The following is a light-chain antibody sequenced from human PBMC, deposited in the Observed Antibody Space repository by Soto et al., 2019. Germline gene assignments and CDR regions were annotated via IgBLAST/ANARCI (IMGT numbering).Light chain of an antibody. Sequence: QSVLTQPPSASVTPGQRVAISCSGSRSNIGGHNVYWYQQLPGTAPKLLIYKNSQRPSWVSDRFSGSKSGTSASLAISGLRSEDEADYYCAAWDDSLNGAVFGGGTQLTVL. V-gene: IGLV1-47*01. J-gene: IGLJ7*01. CDR2: KNS. CDR3: AAWDDSLNGAV. CDR1: RSNIGGHN.